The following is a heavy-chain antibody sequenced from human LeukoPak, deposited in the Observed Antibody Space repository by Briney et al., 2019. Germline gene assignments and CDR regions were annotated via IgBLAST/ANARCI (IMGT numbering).Heavy chain of an antibody. D-gene: IGHD3-16*02. CDR2: IWYDGSNK. CDR3: ARDPYDYVWGSYRYFDY. J-gene: IGHJ4*02. CDR1: GFTFSSYG. V-gene: IGHV3-33*01. Sequence: GGSLRLSCAASGFTFSSYGMHWVRQAPGKGLEWVAVIWYDGSNKYCADSVKGRFTISRDNSKNTLYLQMNSLRAEDTAVYYCARDPYDYVWGSYRYFDYWGQGTLVTVSS.